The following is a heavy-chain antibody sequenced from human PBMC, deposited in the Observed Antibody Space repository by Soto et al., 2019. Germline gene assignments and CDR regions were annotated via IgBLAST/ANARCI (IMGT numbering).Heavy chain of an antibody. D-gene: IGHD2-15*01. Sequence: GGSLRLSCAASGFSFSTYAMGWVRQAPGKGLEWVSAISGSGSATYYADPVKGRFTISRDNAKNTLYLQMNSLRAEDTAVYYCARGELLLFDYWGQGTLVTVSS. CDR1: GFSFSTYA. J-gene: IGHJ4*02. CDR3: ARGELLLFDY. V-gene: IGHV3-23*01. CDR2: ISGSGSAT.